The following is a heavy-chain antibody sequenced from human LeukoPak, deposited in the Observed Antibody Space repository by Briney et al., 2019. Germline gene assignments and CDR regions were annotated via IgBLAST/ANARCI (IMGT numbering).Heavy chain of an antibody. CDR3: TKVGYCSSTSCPY. V-gene: IGHV3-30*02. J-gene: IGHJ4*02. D-gene: IGHD2-2*01. CDR2: IRYDGSNK. CDR1: GFTFGSYG. Sequence: GGSLRLSCAASGFTFGSYGMHWVRQAPGKGLEWVAFIRYDGSNKDYADSVKGRFTISRDNSKNTLYLQMNSLREEDTAVYYCTKVGYCSSTSCPYWGQGTLVTVSS.